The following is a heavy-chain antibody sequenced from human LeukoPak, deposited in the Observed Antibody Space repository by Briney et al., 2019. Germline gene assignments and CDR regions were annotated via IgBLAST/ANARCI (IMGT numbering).Heavy chain of an antibody. Sequence: GGSLRLSCAASGFTFSSYSMNWVRQDPGKGLEWVSSISSSSSYIYYADSVKGRFTISRDNAKNSLYLQMNSLRAEDTAVYYCARDREPMVRGVGYWGQGTLVTVSS. V-gene: IGHV3-21*01. CDR2: ISSSSSYI. CDR1: GFTFSSYS. D-gene: IGHD3-10*01. J-gene: IGHJ4*02. CDR3: ARDREPMVRGVGY.